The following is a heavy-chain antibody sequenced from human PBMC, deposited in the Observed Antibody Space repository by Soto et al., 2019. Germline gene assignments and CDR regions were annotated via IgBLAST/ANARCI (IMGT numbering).Heavy chain of an antibody. CDR3: AKDRDYYDSSGYYYGDAFDI. CDR1: GFTFSSYA. J-gene: IGHJ3*02. V-gene: IGHV3-23*01. D-gene: IGHD3-22*01. Sequence: PGGSLRLFCAASGFTFSSYAMSWVRQAPGEGLEWVSAISGSGGSTYYADSVKGRFTISRDNSKNTLYLQMNSLRAEDTAVYYCAKDRDYYDSSGYYYGDAFDIWGQGTMVTVS. CDR2: ISGSGGST.